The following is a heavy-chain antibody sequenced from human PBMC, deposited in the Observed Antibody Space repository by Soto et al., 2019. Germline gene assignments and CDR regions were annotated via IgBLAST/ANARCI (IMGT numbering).Heavy chain of an antibody. CDR3: ARANVDSSSWYYYYYGMDV. Sequence: ASVKVSCKASGYTFTGYYMHWVRQAPGQGLEWMGWINPNSGGTNYAQKFQGRVTMTRDTSISTAYMELSRLRSDDTAVYSCARANVDSSSWYYYYYGMDVWGQGTTVTVSS. CDR1: GYTFTGYY. V-gene: IGHV1-2*02. CDR2: INPNSGGT. J-gene: IGHJ6*02. D-gene: IGHD6-13*01.